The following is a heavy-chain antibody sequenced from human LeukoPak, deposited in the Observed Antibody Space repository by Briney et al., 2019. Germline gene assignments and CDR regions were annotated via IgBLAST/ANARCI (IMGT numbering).Heavy chain of an antibody. V-gene: IGHV3-11*06. Sequence: PGGSLRLSCAASGFTFSDYYMSWIRQAPGKGLEWVSYISSSSSYTNYADSVKGRFTISRDNAENSLYLQMNSLRAEDTAVYYCARGGRYSSSAFAPGGKGTLVTVSS. CDR2: ISSSSSYT. J-gene: IGHJ5*02. CDR3: ARGGRYSSSAFAP. CDR1: GFTFSDYY. D-gene: IGHD6-13*01.